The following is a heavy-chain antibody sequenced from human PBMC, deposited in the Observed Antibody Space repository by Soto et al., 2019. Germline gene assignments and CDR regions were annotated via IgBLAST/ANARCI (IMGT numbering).Heavy chain of an antibody. V-gene: IGHV3-53*01. CDR1: GFTVSSNY. Sequence: PGGSLRLSCAASGFTVSSNYLSWVRQAPGKGLEWVSVIYSGGSTYYADSVKGRFTISRDNAKNSLNLQMNSLRAEDTAVYYCVRGWAALDYWGQGTLVTVSS. CDR2: IYSGGST. D-gene: IGHD6-6*01. CDR3: VRGWAALDY. J-gene: IGHJ4*02.